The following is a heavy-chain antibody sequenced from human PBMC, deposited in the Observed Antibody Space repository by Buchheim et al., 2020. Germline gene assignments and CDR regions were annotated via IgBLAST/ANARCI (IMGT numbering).Heavy chain of an antibody. CDR1: GGSFSGYY. D-gene: IGHD5-24*01. J-gene: IGHJ4*02. V-gene: IGHV4-34*01. CDR2: IYYSGST. CDR3: ARGPNGYLRFDY. Sequence: QVQLQQWGAGLLKPSETLSLTCAVYGGSFSGYYWSWIRQPPGKGLEWIGYIYYSGSTYYNPSLKSRVTISVDTSKNQFSLKLSSVTAADTAVYYCARGPNGYLRFDYWGQGTL.